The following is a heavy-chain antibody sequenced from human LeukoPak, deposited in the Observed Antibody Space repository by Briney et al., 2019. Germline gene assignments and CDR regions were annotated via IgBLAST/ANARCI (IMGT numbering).Heavy chain of an antibody. D-gene: IGHD6-13*01. CDR2: IYYSGST. V-gene: IGHV4-59*01. Sequence: SETLSLTCTVSGGSISSYYWSWIRQPPGKGLEWIGFIYYSGSTNYKSSLKSRVTISVDTSKNQFSLKLSSVTAEDMAVYYCARDKAAAGMFDPWGQGTLVTVSS. CDR1: GGSISSYY. CDR3: ARDKAAAGMFDP. J-gene: IGHJ5*02.